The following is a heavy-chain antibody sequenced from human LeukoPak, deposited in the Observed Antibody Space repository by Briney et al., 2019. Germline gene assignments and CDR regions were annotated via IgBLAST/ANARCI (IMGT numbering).Heavy chain of an antibody. CDR3: ASGMGYFFDY. Sequence: SETLSLTCTVSGGSIRSYYWSWIRQPPGKGLEWIGYIFHGGSTNYNPSLKSRLTILLDTPKNQFSLRVSSVTAADTAVYYCASGMGYFFDYWGQGTLVTVSS. V-gene: IGHV4-59*01. J-gene: IGHJ4*02. CDR2: IFHGGST. D-gene: IGHD6-13*01. CDR1: GGSIRSYY.